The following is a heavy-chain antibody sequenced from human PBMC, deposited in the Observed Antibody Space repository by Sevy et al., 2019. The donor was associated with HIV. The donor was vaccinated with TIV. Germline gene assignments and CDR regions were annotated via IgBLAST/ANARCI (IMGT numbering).Heavy chain of an antibody. Sequence: SETLSLTCTVSGASISSSGYYWGLIRQPPWKGLEWIASIRYSGETFYNPSLRSRVTISADTSKNQFSLQLSSVTAADTAIYFCAGPILTYNSGWSYYDYWGQGTVVTVSS. D-gene: IGHD6-19*01. CDR1: GASISSSGYY. V-gene: IGHV4-39*01. J-gene: IGHJ4*02. CDR3: AGPILTYNSGWSYYDY. CDR2: IRYSGET.